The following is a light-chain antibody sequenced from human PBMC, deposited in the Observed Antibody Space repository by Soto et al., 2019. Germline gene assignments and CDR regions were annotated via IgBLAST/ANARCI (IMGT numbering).Light chain of an antibody. V-gene: IGLV1-44*01. CDR2: SNN. Sequence: QLVLAQPPSASATPGQRVTISCSGSSSNIGTNTVNWYQQLPGTAPKLLIYSNNQRPSGVPDRFSGSKSGITASLAVSGLQSDDEAEYYCASWDDSLNGWVFGGGTKVTVL. CDR3: ASWDDSLNGWV. CDR1: SSNIGTNT. J-gene: IGLJ3*02.